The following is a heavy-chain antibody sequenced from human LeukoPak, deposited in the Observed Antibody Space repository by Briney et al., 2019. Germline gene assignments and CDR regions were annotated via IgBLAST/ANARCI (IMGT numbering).Heavy chain of an antibody. CDR2: IRVSDGAR. J-gene: IGHJ1*01. CDR1: GFNFPTYA. Sequence: HPGGSLRLSCAASGFNFPTYAMQWVRQAPGKGLEWVSSIRVSDGARFYADSVKGRFTTSRDNSKNTLFLQMNSLRAEDTAVYYCAKNRGDYDPEYFQHWGQGTLVTVSS. D-gene: IGHD4-17*01. CDR3: AKNRGDYDPEYFQH. V-gene: IGHV3-23*01.